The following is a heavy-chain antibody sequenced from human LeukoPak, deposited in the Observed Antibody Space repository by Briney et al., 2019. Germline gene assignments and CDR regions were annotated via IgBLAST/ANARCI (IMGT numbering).Heavy chain of an antibody. V-gene: IGHV4-61*01. D-gene: IGHD5-12*01. CDR2: IYYTGSS. J-gene: IGHJ3*02. CDR3: ARVYGSGYDFRGAFDI. Sequence: SETLSLTCTVSGYSISSGYYWTWIRQPPGKGLEWIGYIYYTGSSNYNPSLKSRVTISVDTSKNQFSLRLNSVTAADTAVYYCARVYGSGYDFRGAFDIWGQGTMVTVSS. CDR1: GYSISSGYY.